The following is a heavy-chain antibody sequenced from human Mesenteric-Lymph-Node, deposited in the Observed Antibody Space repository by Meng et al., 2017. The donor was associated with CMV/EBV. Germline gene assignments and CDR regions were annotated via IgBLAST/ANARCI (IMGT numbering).Heavy chain of an antibody. CDR3: ARDLDY. V-gene: IGHV1-3*01. Sequence: ASVKVSCKASGYIFTNYAILWVRQAPGQRLEWLGWINAGNGNTEYSQNFQDRITLTRDTSASTVYMQLSSLRSEDTAVYYCARDLDYWSPGTLVTVSS. J-gene: IGHJ4*02. CDR1: GYIFTNYA. CDR2: INAGNGNT.